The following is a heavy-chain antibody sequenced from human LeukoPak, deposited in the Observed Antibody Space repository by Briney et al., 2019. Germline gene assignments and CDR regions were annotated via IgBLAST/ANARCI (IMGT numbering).Heavy chain of an antibody. V-gene: IGHV1-2*04. CDR3: ARGGATIVVVPAGTDY. J-gene: IGHJ4*02. Sequence: GASVKVSCKASGYTFTGYYMHWVRQAPGQGLEWMGWINPNSGGTNYAQKFQGWVTMTRDTSISTAYMELSRLRSDDTAVYYCARGGATIVVVPAGTDYWGQGTLVTVSS. CDR1: GYTFTGYY. D-gene: IGHD2-2*01. CDR2: INPNSGGT.